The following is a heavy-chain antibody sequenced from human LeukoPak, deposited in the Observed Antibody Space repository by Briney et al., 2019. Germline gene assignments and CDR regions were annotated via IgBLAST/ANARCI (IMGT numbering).Heavy chain of an antibody. Sequence: SQTLSLTCAISGDSVSSNSAAWNWLRQSPSRGLEWLGRTYYRSRWYNDYAVSVRSRITINPDTSKNHFSLQLNSVTPEDTAVYYCARDSGALYYDILTGYYNPGSYNWFDPWGQGTLVTVSS. D-gene: IGHD3-9*01. CDR1: GDSVSSNSAA. CDR2: TYYRSRWYN. CDR3: ARDSGALYYDILTGYYNPGSYNWFDP. V-gene: IGHV6-1*01. J-gene: IGHJ5*02.